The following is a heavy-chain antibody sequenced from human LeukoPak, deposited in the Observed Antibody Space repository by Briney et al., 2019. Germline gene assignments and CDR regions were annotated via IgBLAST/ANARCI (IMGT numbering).Heavy chain of an antibody. D-gene: IGHD5-18*01. CDR3: AKDLSYGPDY. J-gene: IGHJ4*02. Sequence: GGSLRLSCAASGFTFSNRGMHWVRQAPGKGLEWLSCIRFDGNPTYSADSVKGRFTISRDNSKNTVYLQMNRLRVEDTAVYYCAKDLSYGPDYWGQGTLVTVSS. V-gene: IGHV3-30*02. CDR2: IRFDGNPT. CDR1: GFTFSNRG.